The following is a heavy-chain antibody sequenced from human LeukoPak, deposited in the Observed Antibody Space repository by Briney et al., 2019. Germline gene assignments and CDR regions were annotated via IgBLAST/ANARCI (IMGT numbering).Heavy chain of an antibody. CDR1: GFTFSSYE. CDR2: ISSSGSTI. V-gene: IGHV3-48*03. J-gene: IGHJ6*02. CDR3: ARDQGGEVWRQLVRTFDYYYYGMDV. D-gene: IGHD6-13*01. Sequence: PGGSPRLSCAASGFTFSSYEMNWVRQAPGKGLEWVSYISSSGSTIYYADSVKGRFTISRDNAKNSLYLQMNSLRAEDTAVYYCARDQGGEVWRQLVRTFDYYYYGMDVWGQGTTVTVSS.